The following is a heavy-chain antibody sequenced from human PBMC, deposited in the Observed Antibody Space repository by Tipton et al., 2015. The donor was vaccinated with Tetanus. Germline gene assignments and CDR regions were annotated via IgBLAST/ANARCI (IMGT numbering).Heavy chain of an antibody. CDR3: TTSGIVGSGYRVDY. Sequence: SGFTFSTHGMHWVRQAPGKGLEWVALVWYDGTRKYYTESVEGRFTISRDNSKNTLYLQMNSLKTEDTAVYYCTTSGIVGSGYRVDYWGRGTLVVVSS. D-gene: IGHD1-26*01. V-gene: IGHV3-33*01. J-gene: IGHJ4*02. CDR1: GFTFSTHG. CDR2: VWYDGTRK.